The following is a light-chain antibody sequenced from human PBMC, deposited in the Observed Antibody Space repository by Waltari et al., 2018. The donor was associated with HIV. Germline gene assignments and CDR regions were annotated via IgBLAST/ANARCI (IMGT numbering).Light chain of an antibody. J-gene: IGKJ2*01. CDR2: WAS. CDR3: QQYYSTPSYT. V-gene: IGKV4-1*01. Sequence: DLVMTKSPDSLAVSLGERAPIHCKSSQSVLYSSNNKNYLAWYQQKPGQPPKLLIYWASTRESGVPDRFSGSGSGTDFTLTISSLQAEDVAVYYCQQYYSTPSYTFGQGTKLEIK. CDR1: QSVLYSSNNKNY.